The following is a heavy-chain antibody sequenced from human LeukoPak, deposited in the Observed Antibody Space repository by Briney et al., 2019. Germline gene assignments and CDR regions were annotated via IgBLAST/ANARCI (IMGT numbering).Heavy chain of an antibody. CDR1: GFTFGTYG. V-gene: IGHV3-33*01. D-gene: IGHD7-27*01. J-gene: IGHJ4*02. Sequence: GGSLRLSCAASGFTFGTYGMHCVRQAPGKGLEWVAVIWYDGSDKYYADSVKGRFTISRDNSKNTLYLQMNSLRAEDTAVYHCAREELGWGYFDYWGQGTLVTVSS. CDR2: IWYDGSDK. CDR3: AREELGWGYFDY.